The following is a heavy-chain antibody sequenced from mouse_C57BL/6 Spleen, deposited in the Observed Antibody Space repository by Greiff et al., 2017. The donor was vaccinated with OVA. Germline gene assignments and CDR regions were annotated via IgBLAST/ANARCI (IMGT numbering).Heavy chain of an antibody. CDR3: ARTYYDYLWYFDV. D-gene: IGHD2-4*01. J-gene: IGHJ1*03. Sequence: VKLMESGPGLVQPSQSLSITCTASGFSLTSYGVHWVRQSPGKGLEWLGVIWSGGSTDYNAAFISRLSISKDNSKSQVFFKMNSLQADDTAIYYCARTYYDYLWYFDVWGTGTTVTVSS. CDR2: IWSGGST. V-gene: IGHV2-2*01. CDR1: GFSLTSYG.